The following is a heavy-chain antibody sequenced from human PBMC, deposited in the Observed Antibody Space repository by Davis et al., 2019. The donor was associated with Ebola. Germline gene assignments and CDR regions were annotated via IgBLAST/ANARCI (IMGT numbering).Heavy chain of an antibody. V-gene: IGHV4-39*01. CDR2: IFYSGKT. CDR3: ARQLFTGSSADWFDP. CDR1: GGSISTSSYY. J-gene: IGHJ5*02. Sequence: SETLSLTCTVSGGSISTSSYYWGWIRQPPGKGLEWIGSIFYSGKTYYNSSLRSRVTISVDTSKNQFALKLNSVSAADTAVYYCARQLFTGSSADWFDPWGQGTLVTVSS. D-gene: IGHD6-6*01.